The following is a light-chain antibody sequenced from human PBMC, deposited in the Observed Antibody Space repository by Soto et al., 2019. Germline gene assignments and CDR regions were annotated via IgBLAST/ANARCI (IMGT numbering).Light chain of an antibody. CDR2: ANI. J-gene: IGLJ3*02. Sequence: QAVVTQPPSVSGAPGQRVTISCSNIGAGYDVHWYQQLPGTAPKLLIYANINRPSGVPDRFSGSKSGTSASLAITGLQAEDEADYYCQSYGNSLNWVFGGGTKVTVL. CDR3: QSYGNSLNWV. V-gene: IGLV1-40*01. CDR1: SNIGAGYD.